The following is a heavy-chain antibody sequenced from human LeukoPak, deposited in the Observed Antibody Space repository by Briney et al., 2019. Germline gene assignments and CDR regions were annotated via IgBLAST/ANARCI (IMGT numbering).Heavy chain of an antibody. Sequence: GGSLRLSCVPSGFTFSNAWMSWVRQAPGEGVEWVGRFKSKTDGGTTDYAAPVKGRFTISRDDSKNTLYLQMNSLKTEDTAVYYCTTALGYCSSTSCYTGGPGDYWGQGTLVTVS. CDR2: FKSKTDGGTT. CDR1: GFTFSNAW. CDR3: TTALGYCSSTSCYTGGPGDY. J-gene: IGHJ4*02. D-gene: IGHD2-2*02. V-gene: IGHV3-15*01.